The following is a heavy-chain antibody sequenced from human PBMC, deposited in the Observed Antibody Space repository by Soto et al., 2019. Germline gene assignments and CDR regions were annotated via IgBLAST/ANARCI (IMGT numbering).Heavy chain of an antibody. V-gene: IGHV3-33*01. J-gene: IGHJ6*02. D-gene: IGHD6-13*01. CDR3: ASDIRAAAPSGYYCGMDA. CDR2: IWYDGSNK. Sequence: QVQLVESGGGVVQPGRSLRLYCAASGFTFSRYGTHWVRQAPGKGLEWVAGIWYDGSNKNYADSRKGRFTISRDNSKNTLYRQMNSLRAEDTAVYCCASDIRAAAPSGYYCGMDAWGQGTTVTVSS. CDR1: GFTFSRYG.